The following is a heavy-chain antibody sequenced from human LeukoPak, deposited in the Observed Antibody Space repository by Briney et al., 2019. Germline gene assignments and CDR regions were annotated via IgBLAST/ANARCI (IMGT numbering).Heavy chain of an antibody. V-gene: IGHV3-48*04. D-gene: IGHD2-2*01. CDR2: ISSSGTTI. CDR1: GFTFSIYS. J-gene: IGHJ3*02. Sequence: GGSLRLSCAASGFTFSIYSMNWVRQTPGKGLEWVSYISSSGTTILYADSVKGRLTISRDNAKNSLYLQMNSLRAEDTAVYYCARDHYCSSTSCYQDGAFYIWGQGTMVTVSS. CDR3: ARDHYCSSTSCYQDGAFYI.